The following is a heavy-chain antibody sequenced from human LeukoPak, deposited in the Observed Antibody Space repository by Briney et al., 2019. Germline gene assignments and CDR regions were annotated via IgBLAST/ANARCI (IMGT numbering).Heavy chain of an antibody. Sequence: PGGSLRLSCAASGFTFSRNALSWVRQAPGKGLEWVSALSGSGGNTYYADSVKGRFTISRDNSKNTVYLQMNSLRAEDTAIYYGAKDLYGTRYFDVWGQGTLVTVSS. V-gene: IGHV3-23*01. CDR2: LSGSGGNT. J-gene: IGHJ4*02. CDR1: GFTFSRNA. D-gene: IGHD2-2*01. CDR3: AKDLYGTRYFDV.